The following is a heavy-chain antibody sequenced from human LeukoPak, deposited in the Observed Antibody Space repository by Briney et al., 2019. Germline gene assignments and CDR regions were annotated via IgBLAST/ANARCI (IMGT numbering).Heavy chain of an antibody. Sequence: SVKVSCKASGGTFSSYAISWVRQAPGQGLEWMGGIIPIFGTANYAQKFQGRVTITADESTSTAYMELSSLRSEDTAVYYCARGSPLIVVVIPTAAFDIWGQGTMVTVSS. CDR2: IIPIFGTA. CDR3: ARGSPLIVVVIPTAAFDI. CDR1: GGTFSSYA. V-gene: IGHV1-69*13. J-gene: IGHJ3*02. D-gene: IGHD3-22*01.